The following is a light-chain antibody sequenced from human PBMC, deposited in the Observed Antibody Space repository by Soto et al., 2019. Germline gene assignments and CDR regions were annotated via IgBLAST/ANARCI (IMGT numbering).Light chain of an antibody. Sequence: DIQFTQPPSLLCAFVLDRVNLTFLASQGISNYLAWYQQKPGKAPKLLIYAASALQSGVPSRFRGSGSGTEFTLTISSLQPEDFATYYCQKLNSYPLNCGGGNTGAIK. CDR3: QKLNSYPLN. CDR2: AAS. V-gene: IGKV1-9*01. J-gene: IGKJ4*01. CDR1: QGISNY.